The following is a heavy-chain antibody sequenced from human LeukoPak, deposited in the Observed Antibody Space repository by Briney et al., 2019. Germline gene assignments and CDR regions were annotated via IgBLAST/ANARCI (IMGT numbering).Heavy chain of an antibody. V-gene: IGHV4-59*01. CDR1: GGSISSYY. D-gene: IGHD1-26*01. J-gene: IGHJ6*02. Sequence: SETLSLTCTVSGGSISSYYWSRIRQPPVKGLEWIGYIYYSGSTNYNPSLKSRVTISVDTSKNQFSLKLSSVTAADTAVYYCARDRLAVGAYHSPSRYGMDVWGQGTTVTVSS. CDR2: IYYSGST. CDR3: ARDRLAVGAYHSPSRYGMDV.